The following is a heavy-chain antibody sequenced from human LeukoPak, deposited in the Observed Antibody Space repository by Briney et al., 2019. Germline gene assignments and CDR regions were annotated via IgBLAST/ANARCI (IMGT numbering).Heavy chain of an antibody. CDR1: GFTFSSYA. CDR2: ISYDGSNK. CDR3: ARGYYYDSSGYYRLDY. D-gene: IGHD3-22*01. Sequence: GGSLRLSCAASGFTFSSYAMHWVRQAPGKGLEWVAVISYDGSNKYYADSVKGRFTISRDNSKNTLYLQMNSLRAEDTAVYYCARGYYYDSSGYYRLDYWGQGTLVTVSS. J-gene: IGHJ4*02. V-gene: IGHV3-30*04.